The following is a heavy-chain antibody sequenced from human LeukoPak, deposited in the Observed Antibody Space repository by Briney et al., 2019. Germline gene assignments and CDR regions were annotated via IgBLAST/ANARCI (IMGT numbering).Heavy chain of an antibody. J-gene: IGHJ5*02. CDR3: ARDILWFGEFSPNNWFDP. V-gene: IGHV1-18*01. Sequence: ASVEVSCKASGYTFTSYGISWVRQAPGQGLEWMGWISAYNGNTNYAQKLQGRVTMTTDTSTSTACMELRSLRSDDTAVYYCARDILWFGEFSPNNWFDPWGQGTLVTVSS. CDR1: GYTFTSYG. D-gene: IGHD3-10*01. CDR2: ISAYNGNT.